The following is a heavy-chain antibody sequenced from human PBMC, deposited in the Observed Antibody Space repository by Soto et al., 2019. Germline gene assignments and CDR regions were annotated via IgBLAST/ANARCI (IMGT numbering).Heavy chain of an antibody. Sequence: QVQLVQSGAEVKKPGSSVKVSCKDSGGTFSTYSMFWVRQAPGQGLEWMGRIIPMLGVRNYAQRFQDRGTSTADKSTATVHMEMSRLRSKDTALYCCASGSWSGDVFDIWGQGTMVTVSS. CDR1: GGTFSTYS. V-gene: IGHV1-69*02. CDR2: IIPMLGVR. J-gene: IGHJ3*02. D-gene: IGHD2-21*02. CDR3: ASGSWSGDVFDI.